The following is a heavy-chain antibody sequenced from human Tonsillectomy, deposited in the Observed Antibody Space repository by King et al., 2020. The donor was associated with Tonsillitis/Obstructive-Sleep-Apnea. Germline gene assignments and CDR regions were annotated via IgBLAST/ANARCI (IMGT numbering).Heavy chain of an antibody. J-gene: IGHJ6*02. CDR3: AKDRRGSGSYYYGMDV. D-gene: IGHD6-19*01. CDR2: ITASGGST. V-gene: IGHV3-23*01. CDR1: GFNFANYA. Sequence: VQLLESGGGLVQPGGSLRLSCAASGFNFANYAMTWVRQTPGKGLEWVSGITASGGSTYYADSVRGRFTISRDNSKNTLFLQMHSLRAEDTALYYCAKDRRGSGSYYYGMDVWGQGTTVTVSS.